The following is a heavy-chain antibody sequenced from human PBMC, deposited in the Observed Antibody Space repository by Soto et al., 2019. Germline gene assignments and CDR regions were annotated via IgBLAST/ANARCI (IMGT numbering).Heavy chain of an antibody. CDR2: INHSGST. Sequence: ASETLSLTCAFYGGSFSGYYWIWIRQPPGKGLEWIGEINHSGSTNYNPSLKSRVTISVDTSKNQFSLKLSSVTAADTAVYYCARERGKTRKYSGSYFAFHAFDIWGQGTMVTVSS. CDR3: ARERGKTRKYSGSYFAFHAFDI. D-gene: IGHD1-26*01. CDR1: GGSFSGYY. V-gene: IGHV4-34*01. J-gene: IGHJ3*02.